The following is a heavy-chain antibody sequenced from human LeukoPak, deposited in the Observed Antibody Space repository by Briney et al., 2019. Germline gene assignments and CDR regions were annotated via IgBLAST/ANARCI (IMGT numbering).Heavy chain of an antibody. CDR3: GRGGSGSGYFDY. CDR1: GYTLSNYW. CDR2: INFDGSST. Sequence: VASLRVSCEASGYTLSNYWIHWVRQAPGKGLVWVARINFDGSSTSYAGSVRGRFTISRDTATSTRYMQMNSLRGEDTAVYYCGRGGSGSGYFDYWGQGTLVTVSS. J-gene: IGHJ4*02. V-gene: IGHV3-74*01. D-gene: IGHD1-14*01.